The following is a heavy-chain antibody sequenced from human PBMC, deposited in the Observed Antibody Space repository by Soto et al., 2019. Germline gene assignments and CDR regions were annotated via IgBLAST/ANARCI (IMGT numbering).Heavy chain of an antibody. Sequence: ASVKVSCKASGYTFTSNLMHWVRQAPGQRLEWMGWINAGNGNTKYSQKFQDRVIISRDTSASTAYMELSGLRSEDTAVYYCARRGSGNACDIWGQGSTVTVS. V-gene: IGHV1-3*01. CDR2: INAGNGNT. CDR3: ARRGSGNACDI. D-gene: IGHD6-25*01. J-gene: IGHJ3*02. CDR1: GYTFTSNL.